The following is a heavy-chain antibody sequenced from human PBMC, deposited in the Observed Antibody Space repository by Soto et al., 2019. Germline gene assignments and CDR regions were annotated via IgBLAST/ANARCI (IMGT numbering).Heavy chain of an antibody. V-gene: IGHV1-3*01. Sequence: ASVKVSCKASGYTFTSYAMHWVRQAPGQRLEWMGWINAGNGNTKYSQKFQGRVTITRDTSASTAYMELSSLRSEDTAVYYCASGIRFLEWSTYMDVWGKGTTVTVSS. D-gene: IGHD3-3*01. CDR3: ASGIRFLEWSTYMDV. CDR1: GYTFTSYA. CDR2: INAGNGNT. J-gene: IGHJ6*03.